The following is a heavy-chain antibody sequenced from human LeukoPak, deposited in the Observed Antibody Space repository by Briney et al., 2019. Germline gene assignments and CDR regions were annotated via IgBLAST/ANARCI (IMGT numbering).Heavy chain of an antibody. J-gene: IGHJ6*03. D-gene: IGHD3-3*01. CDR3: ARGGGTIFGVLNTIGDYMDV. Sequence: GRPLRLSCAASGFTFSSYGMHWVRQAPGKGLEWVALISYDGRNKFYADSVKGRFTLSRDSSKNTLYLQMNSLRAEDTALYYCARGGGTIFGVLNTIGDYMDVWGKETTVTVSS. V-gene: IGHV3-30*03. CDR1: GFTFSSYG. CDR2: ISYDGRNK.